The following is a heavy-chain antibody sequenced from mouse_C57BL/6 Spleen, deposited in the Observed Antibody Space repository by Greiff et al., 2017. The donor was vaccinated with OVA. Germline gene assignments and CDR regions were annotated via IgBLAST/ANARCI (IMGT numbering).Heavy chain of an antibody. Sequence: EVQGVESGGGLVKPGGSLKLSCAASGFTFSDYGMHWVRQAPEKGLEWVAYISSGSSTIYYADTVKGRFTISRDNAKNTLFLQMTSLRSEDTAMYYCARNDYYGSSVAMDYWGQGTSVTVSS. V-gene: IGHV5-17*01. J-gene: IGHJ4*01. CDR2: ISSGSSTI. CDR1: GFTFSDYG. D-gene: IGHD1-1*01. CDR3: ARNDYYGSSVAMDY.